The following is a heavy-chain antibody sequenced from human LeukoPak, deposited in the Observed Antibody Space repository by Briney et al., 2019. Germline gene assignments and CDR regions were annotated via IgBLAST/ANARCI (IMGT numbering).Heavy chain of an antibody. CDR3: ARLPYHGDSSSSDYC. CDR2: FYPGGWT. Sequence: GGSLRLSCAASGFTASSSYMSWVRQAPGKGLEWVSIFYPGGWTTYADSAKGRFTFSRDSSKNTLYLHMNSLRADDTAVYYCARLPYHGDSSSSDYCWGQGSLVTVSS. CDR1: GFTASSSY. J-gene: IGHJ4*02. D-gene: IGHD2-2*01. V-gene: IGHV3-66*04.